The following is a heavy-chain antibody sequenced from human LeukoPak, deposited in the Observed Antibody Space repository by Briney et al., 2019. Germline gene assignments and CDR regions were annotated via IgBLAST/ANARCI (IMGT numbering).Heavy chain of an antibody. CDR2: IYPGDSDT. J-gene: IGHJ4*02. V-gene: IGHV5-51*01. CDR3: ATRGFDNSSPRVLLDQ. CDR1: GYTFTEYW. Sequence: GESLKISCKASGYTFTEYWIGWVRQMPGKGLEWMGIIYPGDSDTRYNASFQGQVTISADKSISTAYLQWRSLRASDTAVYYCATRGFDNSSPRVLLDQWGQGTLVTVSS. D-gene: IGHD2/OR15-2a*01.